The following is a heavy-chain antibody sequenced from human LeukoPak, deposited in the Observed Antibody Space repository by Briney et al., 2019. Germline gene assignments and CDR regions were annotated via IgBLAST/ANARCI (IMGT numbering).Heavy chain of an antibody. CDR1: GGSISSYY. Sequence: ASESLSLTCTVSGGSISSYYWSWIRQPPGKGLEWIGYIYYSGSTNYNPSLKSRVTISVDTSKNQFSLKLSSVTAADTAVYYCAREGVLEFDYWGQGTLITVSS. CDR2: IYYSGST. V-gene: IGHV4-59*01. CDR3: AREGVLEFDY. D-gene: IGHD4/OR15-4a*01. J-gene: IGHJ4*02.